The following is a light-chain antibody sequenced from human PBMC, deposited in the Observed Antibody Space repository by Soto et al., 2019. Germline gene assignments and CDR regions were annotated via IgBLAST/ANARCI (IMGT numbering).Light chain of an antibody. CDR1: QSVSSY. CDR2: DAS. V-gene: IGKV3-11*01. J-gene: IGKJ2*01. Sequence: EIVLTQSPATLSLSPGERATLSCRASQSVSSYLAWYQQKPGQAPRLLIYDASSRATGIPARFSGSGSGTDFTLTISSLEPEDFEVYYCQQRVTFGQGTKLEIK. CDR3: QQRVT.